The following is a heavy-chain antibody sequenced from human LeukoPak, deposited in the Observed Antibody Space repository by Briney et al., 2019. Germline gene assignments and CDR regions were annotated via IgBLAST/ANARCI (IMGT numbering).Heavy chain of an antibody. Sequence: RVASVKVSCKASEYTFTSYAMHWVRQAPGQRLEWMGWINAGNGNTKYSQKFQGRVTITRDTSASTAYMELSSLRSEDTAVYYCATGGPLRYFDWLLPVYYYGMDVWGKGTTVTVSS. CDR1: EYTFTSYA. CDR3: ATGGPLRYFDWLLPVYYYGMDV. J-gene: IGHJ6*04. CDR2: INAGNGNT. D-gene: IGHD3-9*01. V-gene: IGHV1-3*01.